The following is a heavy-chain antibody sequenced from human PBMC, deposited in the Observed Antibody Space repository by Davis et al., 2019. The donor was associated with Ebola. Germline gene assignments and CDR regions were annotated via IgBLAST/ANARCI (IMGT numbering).Heavy chain of an antibody. D-gene: IGHD3/OR15-3a*01. V-gene: IGHV1-18*01. J-gene: IGHJ4*02. Sequence: ASVKVSCKTSGYKFTSYGISWVRQAPGQGLEWAGWISAYDDKTRYAQKMQGRVTMNIDTSTTTAYMEMRDLRSDDTAVYYCARDMNHHGFWDCGHWGQGTLVTVSS. CDR1: GYKFTSYG. CDR2: ISAYDDKT. CDR3: ARDMNHHGFWDCGH.